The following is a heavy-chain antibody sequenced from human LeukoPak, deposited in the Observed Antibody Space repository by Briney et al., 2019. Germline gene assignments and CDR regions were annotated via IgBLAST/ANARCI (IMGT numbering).Heavy chain of an antibody. CDR1: GFTFTNYA. J-gene: IGHJ4*02. CDR3: AKGSSTTCPCYRDY. Sequence: PGGSLRLSCAASGFTFTNYAMSWVRQAPGKGLEWGSAITTDGRSTYYADSVKGRFPISRDNSKNTLYLQMNSLRAEDTALYYCAKGSSTTCPCYRDYWGQGTLVTVSS. D-gene: IGHD2-2*01. CDR2: ITTDGRST. V-gene: IGHV3-23*01.